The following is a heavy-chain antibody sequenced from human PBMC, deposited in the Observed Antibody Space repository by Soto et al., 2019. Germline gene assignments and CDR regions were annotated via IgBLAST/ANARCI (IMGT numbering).Heavy chain of an antibody. CDR3: ATMGTPVTGLYYFDY. V-gene: IGHV4-30-4*01. Sequence: QVQLQESGPGLVKPSQTLSLTCTVSGGSISSGNYYWSWIRQPPGKVLEWIGFISYSGTTHYSASLRRRVSISVDTSKKQFSLDLSSVTAADTAVYYCATMGTPVTGLYYFDYWGQGTLVTVSS. D-gene: IGHD4-17*01. J-gene: IGHJ4*02. CDR1: GGSISSGNYY. CDR2: ISYSGTT.